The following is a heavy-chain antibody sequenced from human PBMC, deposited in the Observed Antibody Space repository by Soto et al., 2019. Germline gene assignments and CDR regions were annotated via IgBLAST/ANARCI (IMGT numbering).Heavy chain of an antibody. D-gene: IGHD3-10*01. CDR1: GFPFSSYG. Sequence: QVQLVESGGGVVQPGRSLRLSCAASGFPFSSYGMHWVREATGKGLEWVAVISYDGSNKYYADSVKGRFTISRDNSASTLYLQMNSLRPEDTSLYYCVGGQYYFYYPGQGTLVTVSP. J-gene: IGHJ4*02. CDR3: VGGQYYFYY. CDR2: ISYDGSNK. V-gene: IGHV3-30*03.